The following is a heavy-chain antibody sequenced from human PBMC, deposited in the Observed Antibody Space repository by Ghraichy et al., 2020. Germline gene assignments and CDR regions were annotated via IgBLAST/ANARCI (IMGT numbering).Heavy chain of an antibody. CDR2: INHSGIT. J-gene: IGHJ4*02. D-gene: IGHD6-13*01. CDR3: ATDGGIAYTYDF. V-gene: IGHV4-34*01. CDR1: GGSFTGYY. Sequence: SETLSLTCAVYGGSFTGYYWSWIRQPPGKGLEWIGEINHSGITSYSPSPSLKSRVTMSVDTSKNMFSLRLTSVTAADTAVYYCATDGGIAYTYDFWGQGTLVTVSS.